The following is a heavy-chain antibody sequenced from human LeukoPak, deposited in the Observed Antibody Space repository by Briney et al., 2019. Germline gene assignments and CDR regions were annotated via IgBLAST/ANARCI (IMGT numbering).Heavy chain of an antibody. CDR2: ITSSSTYT. V-gene: IGHV3-21*01. D-gene: IGHD1-26*01. J-gene: IGHJ6*03. CDR3: ARDPYSGTYGDTYYYYMDV. Sequence: GGSLRLSCTASGFTFSSYGMNWVRQAPGKGQEWVSSITSSSTYTFYADSVKGRFTISRDNARNSLYLQMNSLRAEDTAVYYCARDPYSGTYGDTYYYYMDVWGKGTTVTISS. CDR1: GFTFSSYG.